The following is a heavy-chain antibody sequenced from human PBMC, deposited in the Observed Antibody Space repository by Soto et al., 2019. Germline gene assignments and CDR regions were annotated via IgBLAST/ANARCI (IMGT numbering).Heavy chain of an antibody. D-gene: IGHD2-15*01. J-gene: IGHJ6*02. CDR1: GSTFSSYS. CDR3: ARALRYCSGGSCYYEYYYYYGMDV. V-gene: IGHV3-48*02. CDR2: ISSSSSTI. Sequence: PGGSLRLSCAASGSTFSSYSMNWVRQAPGKGLEWVSYISSSSSTIYYADSVKGRFTISRDNAKNSLYLQMNSLRDEDTAVYYCARALRYCSGGSCYYEYYYYYGMDVWGQGTTVTVSS.